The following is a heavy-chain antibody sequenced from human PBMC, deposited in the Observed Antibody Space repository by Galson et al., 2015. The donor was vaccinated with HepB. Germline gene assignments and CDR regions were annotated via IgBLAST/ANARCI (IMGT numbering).Heavy chain of an antibody. D-gene: IGHD6-13*01. CDR3: ARGVGSSWSRPPFDP. Sequence: SVTVSCKASGGTFSSYAISWVRQAPGQGLEWMGGIIPIFGTANYAQKFQGRVTITADESTSTAYMELSSLRSEDTAVYYCARGVGSSWSRPPFDPWGQGTLVTVSS. J-gene: IGHJ5*02. CDR1: GGTFSSYA. CDR2: IIPIFGTA. V-gene: IGHV1-69*13.